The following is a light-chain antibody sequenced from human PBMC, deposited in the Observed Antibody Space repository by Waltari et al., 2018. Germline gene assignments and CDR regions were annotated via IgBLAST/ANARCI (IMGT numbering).Light chain of an antibody. CDR1: QSVLYSSNNKNY. CDR3: QQYYSTPPLMYT. CDR2: WAS. J-gene: IGKJ2*01. V-gene: IGKV4-1*01. Sequence: DIVMTQSPDSLAVSLGERATINCKSSQSVLYSSNNKNYLAWYQQKPGQPPKLLIYWASTRESGVPDRFSGSGSGTDFTLTISSLQAEDVAVYYCQQYYSTPPLMYTFGQGTKLEIK.